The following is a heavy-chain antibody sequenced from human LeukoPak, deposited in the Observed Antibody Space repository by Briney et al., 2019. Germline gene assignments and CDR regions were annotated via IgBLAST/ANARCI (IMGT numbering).Heavy chain of an antibody. CDR1: GYTFTSYG. Sequence: ASVKVSCEASGYTFTSYGISWVRQAPGQGLEWMGWISAYNGNTNYAQKLQGRVTMTTDTSTSTAYMELRSLRSDDTAVYYCARDGRQYYDSSGYRRNWFDPWGQGTLVTVSS. CDR2: ISAYNGNT. V-gene: IGHV1-18*01. CDR3: ARDGRQYYDSSGYRRNWFDP. D-gene: IGHD3-22*01. J-gene: IGHJ5*02.